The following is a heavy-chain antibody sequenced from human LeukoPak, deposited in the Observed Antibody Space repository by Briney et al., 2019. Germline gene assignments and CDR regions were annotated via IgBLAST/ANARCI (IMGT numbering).Heavy chain of an antibody. V-gene: IGHV4-59*01. D-gene: IGHD6-13*01. CDR2: IYYTGST. CDR1: GASISSYY. Sequence: KSSETLSLTCTVSGASISSYYWSWIRQPPGKGLERIAYIYYTGSTNYNPSLKSRVTISMDTSKNQFSLRVSSVTAADTAIYYCARQSPLAAAGTFDYWGQGTLVTVSS. CDR3: ARQSPLAAAGTFDY. J-gene: IGHJ4*02.